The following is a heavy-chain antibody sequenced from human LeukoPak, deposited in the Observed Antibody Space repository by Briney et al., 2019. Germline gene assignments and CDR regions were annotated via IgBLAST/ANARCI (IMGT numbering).Heavy chain of an antibody. D-gene: IGHD3-10*01. V-gene: IGHV4-34*01. J-gene: IGHJ4*02. CDR3: ARGRRYYYGSGSNMFDY. CDR2: INHSGST. CDR1: GGSFSGYY. Sequence: SETLSLTCAVYGGSFSGYYWSWIRQPPGKGLDWIGEINHSGSTNYNPSLKSRVTISVDTSKYQFSLKLSSVAAADTAVYYCARGRRYYYGSGSNMFDYWGQGTLVTVSS.